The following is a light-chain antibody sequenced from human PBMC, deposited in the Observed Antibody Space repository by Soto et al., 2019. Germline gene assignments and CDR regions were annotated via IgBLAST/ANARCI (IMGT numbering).Light chain of an antibody. Sequence: LTQPASVSGSPVQSITISCTGTSSDVGGYNYVSRYQHHPGKAPKLLIYDVSNRPSGVSNRFSGSKSDNTASLTIPGLQPEDEADYYCSSYTTSNTRQIVFGTGTKVTVL. V-gene: IGLV2-14*03. CDR3: SSYTTSNTRQIV. CDR1: SSDVGGYNY. CDR2: DVS. J-gene: IGLJ1*01.